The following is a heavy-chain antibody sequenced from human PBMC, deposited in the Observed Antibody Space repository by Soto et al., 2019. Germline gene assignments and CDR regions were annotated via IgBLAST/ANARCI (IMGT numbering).Heavy chain of an antibody. J-gene: IGHJ4*02. CDR1: GFIFSSYE. D-gene: IGHD1-26*01. CDR2: ISSSGSTK. Sequence: PGGSLRLSCAASGFIFSSYEMNWARQAPGKGLEWVSYISSSGSTKHYADSVKGRFTVSRDNAKNSLYLQMNSLRAEDTAVYYCARDVIGGSYWLFDYWGQGTLVTVSS. CDR3: ARDVIGGSYWLFDY. V-gene: IGHV3-48*03.